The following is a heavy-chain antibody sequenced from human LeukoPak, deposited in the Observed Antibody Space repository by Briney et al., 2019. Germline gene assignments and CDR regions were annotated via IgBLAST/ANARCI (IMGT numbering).Heavy chain of an antibody. CDR2: IWYDGSDE. Sequence: PGRSLRLSCAASGFTFSSYGMHWVRQAPGKGLEWVAVIWYDGSDEYYGDSVKGRFTISRGNSKHTLYLQMNSLRAEDTAVYYCAPTYYYDSSGYWYWGQGTLVTVSS. CDR3: APTYYYDSSGYWY. D-gene: IGHD3-22*01. J-gene: IGHJ4*02. CDR1: GFTFSSYG. V-gene: IGHV3-33*01.